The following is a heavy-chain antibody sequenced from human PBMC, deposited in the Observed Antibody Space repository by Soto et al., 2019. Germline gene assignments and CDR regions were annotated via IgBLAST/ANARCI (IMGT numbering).Heavy chain of an antibody. D-gene: IGHD2-15*01. Sequence: QPGGSLRLSCAASGFTVSSNYMSWVRQTPGKGLEWVSVIYSGGSTYYPDSVKGRFTISRDNSKNTLYLQMNSLRAEDTAVYYCARDRCSGGSCYWRDAFDIWGQGTMVTVSS. CDR3: ARDRCSGGSCYWRDAFDI. CDR1: GFTVSSNY. J-gene: IGHJ3*02. CDR2: IYSGGST. V-gene: IGHV3-53*01.